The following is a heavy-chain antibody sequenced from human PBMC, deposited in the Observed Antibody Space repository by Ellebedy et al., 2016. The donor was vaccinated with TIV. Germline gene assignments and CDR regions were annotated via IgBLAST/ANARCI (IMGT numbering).Heavy chain of an antibody. J-gene: IGHJ4*02. D-gene: IGHD3-3*01. CDR1: GGSINSGDYY. CDR3: ARETDFWSDSSYFDY. Sequence: SETLSLXXSDSGGSINSGDYYWSWIRQPPGKGLEWLGYIYYSGTTYYNTSLKSRITISVDTSKNQFSLRLSSVTAADTAVYFCARETDFWSDSSYFDYWGQGILVTISS. CDR2: IYYSGTT. V-gene: IGHV4-30-4*01.